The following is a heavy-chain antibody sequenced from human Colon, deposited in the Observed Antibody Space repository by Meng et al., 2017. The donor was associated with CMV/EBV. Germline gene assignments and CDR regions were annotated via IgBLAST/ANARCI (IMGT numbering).Heavy chain of an antibody. Sequence: GGSISMVNPHWSWIRQHPGKGLDWITSIYNRETTYYHPSLTSRVTMSVDSSKNQFFLNLNSVTAADTAIYYCATYYEGRGGQGPWGQGTLVTVSS. CDR3: ATYYEGRGGQGP. CDR1: GGSISMVNPH. CDR2: IYNRETT. J-gene: IGHJ5*02. D-gene: IGHD3-22*01. V-gene: IGHV4-31*02.